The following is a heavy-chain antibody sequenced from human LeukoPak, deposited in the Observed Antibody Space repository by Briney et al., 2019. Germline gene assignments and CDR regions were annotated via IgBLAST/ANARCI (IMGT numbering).Heavy chain of an antibody. Sequence: SETLSLTCTVSGGSISSYYWSWIRQPPGKGLEWIGYIYYSGSTNYNPSLKSRVTISVDTSKNQFSLKLSSVTAADTAVYYCARIDSSGYPPHYDYWGQGTLVTVSS. V-gene: IGHV4-59*01. CDR2: IYYSGST. CDR1: GGSISSYY. J-gene: IGHJ4*02. CDR3: ARIDSSGYPPHYDY. D-gene: IGHD3-22*01.